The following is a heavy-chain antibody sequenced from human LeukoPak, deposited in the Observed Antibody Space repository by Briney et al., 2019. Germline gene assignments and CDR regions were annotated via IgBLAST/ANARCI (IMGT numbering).Heavy chain of an antibody. CDR2: IYYSGDT. D-gene: IGHD4/OR15-4a*01. CDR1: RGSISGYS. V-gene: IGHV4-59*01. CDR3: VRGPYGASISKWFDP. J-gene: IGHJ5*02. Sequence: PSETLSLTCTVSRGSISGYSWSWIRQSPGGGLEWIGYIYYSGDTAYNPSLRSRVTLSVDASKNQFSLQLRSVTTADTAVYYCVRGPYGASISKWFDPWGQGTQVIVSP.